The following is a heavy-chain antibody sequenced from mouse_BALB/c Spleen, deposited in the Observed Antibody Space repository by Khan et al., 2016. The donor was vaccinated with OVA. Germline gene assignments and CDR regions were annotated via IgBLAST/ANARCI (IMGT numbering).Heavy chain of an antibody. CDR3: ARLEDI. CDR1: GFSLTSYG. J-gene: IGHJ2*01. V-gene: IGHV2-9*02. D-gene: IGHD1-3*01. Sequence: QVQLKESGPGLVAPSQSLSITCTVSGFSLTSYGVHWVRQPPGKGLEWRGVIWAGGSTNYNSALMSRRSISKDNSTSQVCLKMNSLQTDDTAMYYCARLEDIWGQGTTLTVSS. CDR2: IWAGGST.